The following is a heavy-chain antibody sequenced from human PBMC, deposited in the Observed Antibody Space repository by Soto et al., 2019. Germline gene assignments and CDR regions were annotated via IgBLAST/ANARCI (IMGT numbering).Heavy chain of an antibody. CDR2: IYYSGST. D-gene: IGHD3-22*01. CDR3: ARERVVVVTSRGGLDY. J-gene: IGHJ4*02. Sequence: QVQLQESGPGLVKPSQTLSLTCTVSGGSISSGGYYWSWIRQHPGKGLEWIGYIYYSGSTYYNQSLKSRVTISVDTSKNQFSLKLSSVTAADTAVYYCARERVVVVTSRGGLDYWGQGTLVTVSS. CDR1: GGSISSGGYY. V-gene: IGHV4-31*03.